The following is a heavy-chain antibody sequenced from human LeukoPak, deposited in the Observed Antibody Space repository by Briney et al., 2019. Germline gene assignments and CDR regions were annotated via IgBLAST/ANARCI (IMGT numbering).Heavy chain of an antibody. CDR3: ARDRRSGSYYFSTFDI. Sequence: PGGSLRLSCAASGFTFSNYEMHWVRQAPGKGLEWVSYISSSGSDIYYADSVKGRFTISRDNSKNTLYLQMNSLRTEDTAVYYCARDRRSGSYYFSTFDIWGQGTMVTVSS. D-gene: IGHD3-10*01. CDR1: GFTFSNYE. CDR2: ISSSGSDI. J-gene: IGHJ3*02. V-gene: IGHV3-48*03.